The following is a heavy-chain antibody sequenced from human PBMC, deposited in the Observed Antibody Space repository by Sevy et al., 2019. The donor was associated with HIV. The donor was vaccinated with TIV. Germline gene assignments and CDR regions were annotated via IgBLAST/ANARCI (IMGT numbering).Heavy chain of an antibody. Sequence: GGSLRLSCAASGFTFSSYAMSWVRQAPGKGLEWVSAISGSGGSTYYADSVKGRFTVSRDNSKNTLYLQMNSLRAEDTAVYYCAKGYYYDSSGYYSPFDYWGQGTLVTVSS. V-gene: IGHV3-23*01. CDR3: AKGYYYDSSGYYSPFDY. CDR1: GFTFSSYA. CDR2: ISGSGGST. D-gene: IGHD3-22*01. J-gene: IGHJ4*02.